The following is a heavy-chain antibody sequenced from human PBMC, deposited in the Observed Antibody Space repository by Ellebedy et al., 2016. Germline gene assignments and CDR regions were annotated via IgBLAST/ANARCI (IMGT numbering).Heavy chain of an antibody. D-gene: IGHD3-10*01. V-gene: IGHV1-69*04. Sequence: SVKVSCXASGGTFSSYAISWVRQAPGQGLEWMGRIIPILGIANYAQKFQGRVTITADKSTSTAYMELSSLRSEDTAVYYCAREGRWGEGHHDAFDIWGQGTMVTVSS. CDR2: IIPILGIA. J-gene: IGHJ3*02. CDR1: GGTFSSYA. CDR3: AREGRWGEGHHDAFDI.